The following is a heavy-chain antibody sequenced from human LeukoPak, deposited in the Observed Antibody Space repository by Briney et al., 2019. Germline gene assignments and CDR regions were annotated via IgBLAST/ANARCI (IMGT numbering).Heavy chain of an antibody. V-gene: IGHV3-53*01. CDR2: IYSGGST. Sequence: GGSLRLSCAASGFTVSSNYMSWVRQAPGKGLEWVSVIYSGGSTYYADSVKGRFTISRDNFKNTLYLQMNSLRAEDTAVYYCASEPKLVGYSYGYDYWGQGTLVTVSS. D-gene: IGHD5-18*01. CDR3: ASEPKLVGYSYGYDY. CDR1: GFTVSSNY. J-gene: IGHJ4*02.